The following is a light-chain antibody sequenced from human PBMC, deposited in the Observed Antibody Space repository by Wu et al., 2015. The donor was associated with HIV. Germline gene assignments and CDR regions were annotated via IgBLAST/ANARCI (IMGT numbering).Light chain of an antibody. CDR2: DAS. J-gene: IGKJ5*01. V-gene: IGKV3-11*01. CDR1: QSVDTY. CDR3: QQRLNWPPVT. Sequence: EIVLTQSPATLSLSPGERATLSCRASQSVDTYLAWYQLRPGQAPRLLIYDASNRATGIPARFSGSGSGTDFTLTISSLESEDFAIYYCQQRLNWPPVTFGQGTRLEIK.